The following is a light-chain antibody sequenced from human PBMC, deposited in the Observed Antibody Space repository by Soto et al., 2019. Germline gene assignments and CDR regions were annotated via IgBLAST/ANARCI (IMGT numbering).Light chain of an antibody. V-gene: IGKV1-5*03. Sequence: IQMTQSPSTLSASVGDRVTITCRASQNIDAWLAWYQQKPGKAPKVLIYKASSLESGVPSRFSGSGSGTEFTLTISSLQPDDSATYYCQRYNTYPITVGGGTKVDIK. CDR2: KAS. CDR3: QRYNTYPIT. CDR1: QNIDAW. J-gene: IGKJ4*01.